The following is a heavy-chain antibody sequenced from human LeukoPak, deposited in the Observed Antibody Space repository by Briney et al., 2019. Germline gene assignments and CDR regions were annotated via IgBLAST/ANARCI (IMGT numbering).Heavy chain of an antibody. V-gene: IGHV3-23*01. Sequence: PGGSLRLSCAASGFTFSSYAMSWVRQAPGKGLEWVSAISGSGGSTYYADSVKGRFTISRDNSKNTLYLQMNSLRAEDTAVYYCAKATYDYVWGSYRPFDYWGQGTLVTVSS. CDR1: GFTFSSYA. J-gene: IGHJ4*02. CDR3: AKATYDYVWGSYRPFDY. CDR2: ISGSGGST. D-gene: IGHD3-16*02.